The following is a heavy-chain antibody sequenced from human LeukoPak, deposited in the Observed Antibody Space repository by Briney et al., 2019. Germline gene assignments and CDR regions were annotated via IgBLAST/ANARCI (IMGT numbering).Heavy chain of an antibody. J-gene: IGHJ6*03. D-gene: IGHD4-11*01. CDR3: ATSAGDYRAGHYYYMGV. Sequence: ASVKVSCKASGYTFTGYYFHWVRQAPGQGLEWMGWMNPNTAGTNYAQKFLGGVTLTWDTSISTAYMELTRLTSDDTAVYYCATSAGDYRAGHYYYMGVWGKGTSVTVSS. CDR2: MNPNTAGT. CDR1: GYTFTGYY. V-gene: IGHV1-2*02.